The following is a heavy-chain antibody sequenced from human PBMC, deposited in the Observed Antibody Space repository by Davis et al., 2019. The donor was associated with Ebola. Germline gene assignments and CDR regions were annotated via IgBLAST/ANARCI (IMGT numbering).Heavy chain of an antibody. CDR1: GFPFSPFA. CDR3: AKVLSRNAAYGMDV. J-gene: IGHJ6*02. Sequence: WGSLRLSCEASGFPFSPFAMSWVRRAPGKGLEWVSSFGGSGGGTYYADSVKGRVTISRDNSKKTLDLQMNSLRGEDSAVYYYAKVLSRNAAYGMDVWGQGTTVTVSS. D-gene: IGHD2/OR15-2a*01. V-gene: IGHV3-23*01. CDR2: FGGSGGGT.